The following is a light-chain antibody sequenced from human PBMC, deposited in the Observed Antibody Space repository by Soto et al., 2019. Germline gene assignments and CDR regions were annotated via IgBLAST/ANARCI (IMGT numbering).Light chain of an antibody. CDR2: DVS. J-gene: IGLJ1*01. CDR3: SSYTSSSTYV. Sequence: QSALTQPASVSGSPGRSISISYTGTSSDVGGYNYVSWYQQHPGKAPKLMIYDVSNRPSGVSNRFSGSKSGNTASLTISGLQAEDEADYYCSSYTSSSTYVFGTGTKVTLL. CDR1: SSDVGGYNY. V-gene: IGLV2-14*01.